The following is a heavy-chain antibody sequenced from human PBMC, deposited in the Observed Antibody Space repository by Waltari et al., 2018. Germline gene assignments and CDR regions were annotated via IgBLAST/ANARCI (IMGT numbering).Heavy chain of an antibody. J-gene: IGHJ4*02. CDR2: IDTSGSN. Sequence: QVQLQESGPGLVKPPQTLSLTCHVSCGSLSSASHYWSWIRRGAGEGREWIWGIDTSGSNICNTTLRSRVPISGDASKSQVSLQRSSGTAEDTVVYYCGGVQPGSGVDYWGQRALVTVSS. CDR3: GGVQPGSGVDY. D-gene: IGHD3-10*01. V-gene: IGHV4-61*02. CDR1: CGSLSSASHY.